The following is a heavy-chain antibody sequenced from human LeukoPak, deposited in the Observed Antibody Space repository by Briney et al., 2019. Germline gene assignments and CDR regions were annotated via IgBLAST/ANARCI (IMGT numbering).Heavy chain of an antibody. CDR3: AKAHYYDSSGPFDY. J-gene: IGHJ4*02. CDR1: GFTFSSYA. V-gene: IGHV3-23*01. D-gene: IGHD3-22*01. Sequence: GGSLRLSCAASGFTFSSYAMSWVRQAPGKGLEWVSAISGGGGSTYYADSVKGRFTISRDNSKNTLYLQMNSLRAEDTAVYYCAKAHYYDSSGPFDYWGQGTLVTVSS. CDR2: ISGGGGST.